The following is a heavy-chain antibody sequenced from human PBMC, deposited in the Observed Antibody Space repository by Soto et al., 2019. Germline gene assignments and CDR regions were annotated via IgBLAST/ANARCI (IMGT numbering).Heavy chain of an antibody. V-gene: IGHV3-21*01. CDR2: ISSTNNYI. Sequence: PGGSLRLSCAASGFTFSSYSMNWVRQAPGKGLEWVSYISSTNNYIYYADSIKGRFTISRDNAKNSLYLEMNSLRAEDTAVYYCARESEDLTSNFDYWGQGTLVTVSS. J-gene: IGHJ4*02. CDR3: ARESEDLTSNFDY. CDR1: GFTFSSYS.